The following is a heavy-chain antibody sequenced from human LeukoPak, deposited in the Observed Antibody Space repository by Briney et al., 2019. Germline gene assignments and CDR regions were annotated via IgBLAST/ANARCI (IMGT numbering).Heavy chain of an antibody. D-gene: IGHD6-13*01. CDR1: GYTFTSYG. CDR3: ARALMGYSSSWYPDY. V-gene: IGHV1-18*01. J-gene: IGHJ4*02. CDR2: ISAYNGNT. Sequence: ASVKVSCKASGYTFTSYGISWVRQAPGQGLEWMGWISAYNGNTNYAQKLQGRVTMTTDTSTSTAYMELRSLRSDDTAVYYCARALMGYSSSWYPDYWGQGTLVTVSS.